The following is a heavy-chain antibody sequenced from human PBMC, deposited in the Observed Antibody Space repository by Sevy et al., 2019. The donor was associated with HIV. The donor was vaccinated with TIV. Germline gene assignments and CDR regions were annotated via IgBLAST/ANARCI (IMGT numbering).Heavy chain of an antibody. D-gene: IGHD3-22*01. J-gene: IGHJ4*02. CDR2: VYHTGST. V-gene: IGHV4-61*01. CDR1: GVSVSSDTYY. CDR3: ARERYFFDKSGYYWDY. Sequence: SETLSLTCAVSGVSVSSDTYYWSWIRQPPGKGLEWIGYVYHTGSTNYSPSFESRVTISVDTSKNQFSLRLFSVAAADTAVYYCARERYFFDKSGYYWDYWGQGALVTVSS.